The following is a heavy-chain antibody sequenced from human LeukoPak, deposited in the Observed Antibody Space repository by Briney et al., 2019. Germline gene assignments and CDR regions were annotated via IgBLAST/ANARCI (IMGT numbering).Heavy chain of an antibody. CDR3: ARGADFWSGYSDLYYFDY. J-gene: IGHJ4*02. CDR1: GGSISSGSYY. CDR2: IYTSGST. D-gene: IGHD3-3*01. Sequence: SETLSLTCTVSGGSISSGSYYWSWIRQPAGKGLEWIGRIYTSGSTNYNPSLKSRVTISVDTSKNQFSLKLSSVTAADTAVYYCARGADFWSGYSDLYYFDYWGQGTLVTASS. V-gene: IGHV4-61*02.